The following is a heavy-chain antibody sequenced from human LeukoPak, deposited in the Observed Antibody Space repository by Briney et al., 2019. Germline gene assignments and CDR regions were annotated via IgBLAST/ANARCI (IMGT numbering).Heavy chain of an antibody. Sequence: SETLSLTCTVSGGSIRSYYWSWIRQPPGKGLEWIGYIYYSGSTNYNPSLKSRVTISVDTSKNQFSLKLSSVNAADAAVYYCARELSGYDWYFDYWGQGTLVTVSS. CDR1: GGSIRSYY. CDR2: IYYSGST. CDR3: ARELSGYDWYFDY. V-gene: IGHV4-59*01. J-gene: IGHJ4*02. D-gene: IGHD5-12*01.